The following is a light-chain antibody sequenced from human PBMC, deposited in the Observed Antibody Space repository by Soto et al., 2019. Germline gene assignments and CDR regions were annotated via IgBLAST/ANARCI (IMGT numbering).Light chain of an antibody. V-gene: IGLV2-14*01. J-gene: IGLJ3*02. CDR2: EVD. Sequence: QSVLAQPASVSGSPGQWISISCTGSSSDFGAYNYVAWYQQQPGKAPKLLIYEVDNRPSGISHRFSGSKSGNTASLTISGLQTEDEADYYCSSYTVINTAVFGGGTKVTV. CDR3: SSYTVINTAV. CDR1: SSDFGAYNY.